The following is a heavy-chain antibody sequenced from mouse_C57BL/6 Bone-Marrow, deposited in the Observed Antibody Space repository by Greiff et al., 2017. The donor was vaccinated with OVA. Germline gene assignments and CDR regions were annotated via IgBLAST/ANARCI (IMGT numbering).Heavy chain of an antibody. D-gene: IGHD1-1*01. J-gene: IGHJ2*01. CDR2: INPSTGGT. CDR3: ARRGTVVDY. Sequence: EVQLQQSGPELVKPGASVKISCKASGYSFTGYYMNWVKQSPEKSLEWIGEINPSTGGTTYNQKFKAKATLTVDKSSSTAYMQLKSLTSEDSAVYYCARRGTVVDYWGQGTTLTVSS. CDR1: GYSFTGYY. V-gene: IGHV1-42*01.